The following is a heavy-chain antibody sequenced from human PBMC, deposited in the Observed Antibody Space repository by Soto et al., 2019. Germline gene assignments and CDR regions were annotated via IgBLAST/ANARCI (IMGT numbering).Heavy chain of an antibody. J-gene: IGHJ6*02. CDR1: SGPTSSHN. V-gene: IGHV4-59*08. D-gene: IGHD1-1*01. CDR2: VYSTGGT. CDR3: VRQGIGNLHGLVDV. Sequence: QVQLQQSGPGLVKHSETLSLTCSVSSGPTSSHNWGWIRQPPGRGLEWIGYVYSTGGTSYNPSRNRRVTISADTSTNHISLTLTSVTAADTAVYYCVRQGIGNLHGLVDVWGQGTTVRVSS.